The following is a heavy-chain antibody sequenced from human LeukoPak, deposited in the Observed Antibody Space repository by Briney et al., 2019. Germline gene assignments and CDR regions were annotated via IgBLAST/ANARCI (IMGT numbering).Heavy chain of an antibody. Sequence: SETLSLTCTVSGYSISSGYYWAWIRQPPGKGLEWIGTIYHSGITYYNPSLKSRVTISVDTSKNQFSLKLSSVTVADTAVYYCARDLGYGDYDMWGQGTLVTVSS. J-gene: IGHJ4*02. CDR3: ARDLGYGDYDM. D-gene: IGHD4-17*01. V-gene: IGHV4-38-2*02. CDR2: IYHSGIT. CDR1: GYSISSGYY.